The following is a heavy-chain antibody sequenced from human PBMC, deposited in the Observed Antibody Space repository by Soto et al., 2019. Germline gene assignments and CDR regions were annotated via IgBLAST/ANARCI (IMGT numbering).Heavy chain of an antibody. J-gene: IGHJ4*02. CDR3: TTDGLDRESDYIDY. CDR2: IKSRYDAGTT. V-gene: IGHV3-15*01. CDR1: GFTFSNVW. Sequence: GGSLRLSCAASGFTFSNVWMSWVRQAPGKGLEWVGRIKSRYDAGTTDYVAPVKGRFTISRDDSKNTVYLQMNSLKTEDTAVYYCTTDGLDRESDYIDYWGKGTLVTASS. D-gene: IGHD1-1*01.